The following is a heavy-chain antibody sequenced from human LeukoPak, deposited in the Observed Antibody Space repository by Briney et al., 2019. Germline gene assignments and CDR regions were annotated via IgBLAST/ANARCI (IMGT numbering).Heavy chain of an antibody. J-gene: IGHJ5*02. V-gene: IGHV4-39*01. CDR2: IYYSGST. Sequence: SETLSLTCAVSGGSISSSSYYWGWIRQPPGKGLEWIGSIYYSGSTYYNPSLKSRVTISVDTSKNQFSLKLSSVTAADTAVYYCARHGFSWFDPWGQGTLVTVSS. CDR1: GGSISSSSYY. CDR3: ARHGFSWFDP.